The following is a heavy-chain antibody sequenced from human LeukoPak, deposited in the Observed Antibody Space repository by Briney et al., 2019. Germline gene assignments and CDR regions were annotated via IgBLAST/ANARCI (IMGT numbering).Heavy chain of an antibody. D-gene: IGHD3-10*01. CDR1: GFIFSNYG. V-gene: IGHV3-21*06. CDR3: ARSNTTMVRGPPLELDP. J-gene: IGHJ5*02. Sequence: GGSLRLSCAASGFIFSNYGMSWVRQAPGKGLEWVSSISFSSTHIYYADSIQGRFTISRDNAENSLYLQMNSLRAEDTAVYYCARSNTTMVRGPPLELDPWGQGTLVTVSS. CDR2: ISFSSTHI.